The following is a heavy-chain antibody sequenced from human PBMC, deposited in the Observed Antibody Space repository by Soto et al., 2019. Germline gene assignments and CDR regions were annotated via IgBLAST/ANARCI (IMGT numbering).Heavy chain of an antibody. V-gene: IGHV1-2*04. Sequence: ASVKVSCKASGYTFTGYYMHWVRQAPGQGLEWMGWINPNSGGTNYAQKFQGWVTMTRDTSISTAYMELSRLRSDDTAVYYCARGGSSSSSYYYYGMDVWGQGTTVTVS. J-gene: IGHJ6*02. D-gene: IGHD6-6*01. CDR3: ARGGSSSSSYYYYGMDV. CDR1: GYTFTGYY. CDR2: INPNSGGT.